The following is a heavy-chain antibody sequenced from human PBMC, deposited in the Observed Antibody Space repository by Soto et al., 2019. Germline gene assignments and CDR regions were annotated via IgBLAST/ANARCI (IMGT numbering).Heavy chain of an antibody. J-gene: IGHJ4*02. CDR1: GFSFSTFW. V-gene: IGHV3-7*02. Sequence: GGSLRLSCVTSGFSFSTFWLNWVRQAPGRGLEWVANINQDGSEKYYVDSVKGRFTISRDNSKNTLYLQMSSLRAEDTAVYYCAKSVYNWNDGFFDYWGQGALVTVSS. CDR2: INQDGSEK. D-gene: IGHD1-1*01. CDR3: AKSVYNWNDGFFDY.